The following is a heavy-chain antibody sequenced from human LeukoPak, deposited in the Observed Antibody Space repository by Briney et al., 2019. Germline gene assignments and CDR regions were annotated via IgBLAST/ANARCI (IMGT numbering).Heavy chain of an antibody. CDR3: ARALGVVVPAARKENWFDP. J-gene: IGHJ5*02. V-gene: IGHV5-51*01. CDR1: GYSFTSYW. Sequence: GESLKISCKGSGYSFTSYWIGWVRQMPGKGLEWMGIIYPGDSDTRYSPSFQGQVTISADKSISTAYLQWSSLKASDTAMYYCARALGVVVPAARKENWFDPWGQGTLVTVSS. CDR2: IYPGDSDT. D-gene: IGHD2-2*01.